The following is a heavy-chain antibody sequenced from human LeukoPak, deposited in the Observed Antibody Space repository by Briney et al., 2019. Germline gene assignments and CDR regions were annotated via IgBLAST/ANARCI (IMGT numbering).Heavy chain of an antibody. J-gene: IGHJ5*02. CDR3: AKTDSSSWYVSSWFDP. CDR2: ISGSGGST. V-gene: IGHV3-23*01. CDR1: GFTFSSYA. Sequence: GGSPRLSCAASGFTFSSYAMSWVRQAPGKGLEWVSAISGSGGSTYYADSVKGRFTISRDNSKNTLYLQMNSLRAEDTAVYYCAKTDSSSWYVSSWFDPWGQGTLVTVSS. D-gene: IGHD6-13*01.